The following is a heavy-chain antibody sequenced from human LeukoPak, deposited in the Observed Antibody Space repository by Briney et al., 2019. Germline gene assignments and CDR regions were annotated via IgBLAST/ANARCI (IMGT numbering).Heavy chain of an antibody. Sequence: PGGSLKLSCAASGFTVSSNCMSWVRQAPGKGREWVSLIYSGGSIYYADSVKGRFTISRDNSKNTVYLQMNSLGSEDTAVYFCAKDSLRGLAVAGKYNRFDPWGQGTLVTVSS. CDR1: GFTVSSNC. D-gene: IGHD6-19*01. V-gene: IGHV3-53*05. J-gene: IGHJ5*02. CDR2: IYSGGSI. CDR3: AKDSLRGLAVAGKYNRFDP.